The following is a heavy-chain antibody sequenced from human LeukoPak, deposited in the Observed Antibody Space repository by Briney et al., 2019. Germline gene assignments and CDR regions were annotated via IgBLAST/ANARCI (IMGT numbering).Heavy chain of an antibody. CDR3: ARGGPNSSSWYKRPNIFDY. V-gene: IGHV1-69*06. Sequence: KVSCKASGGTFSGYAISWVRQAPGQGLEWMGGIIPIFGTANYAQKFQGRVTITADKSTSTAYMELSSLRSEDTAVYYCARGGPNSSSWYKRPNIFDYWGQGTLVTVSS. D-gene: IGHD6-13*01. J-gene: IGHJ4*02. CDR2: IIPIFGTA. CDR1: GGTFSGYA.